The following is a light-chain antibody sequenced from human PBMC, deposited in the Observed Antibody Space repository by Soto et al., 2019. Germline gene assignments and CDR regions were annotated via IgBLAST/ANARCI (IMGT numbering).Light chain of an antibody. Sequence: DIQMTQSPSSLSASVGDRVTITCRASQSISSYLNWYQQKPGKAPKLLIYAASSLQSGVPSRFSGSGSGTDFTLTISSLQPEDFATYYCQQANSFPLTFGQGTRREIK. CDR1: QSISSY. V-gene: IGKV1-39*01. J-gene: IGKJ5*01. CDR3: QQANSFPLT. CDR2: AAS.